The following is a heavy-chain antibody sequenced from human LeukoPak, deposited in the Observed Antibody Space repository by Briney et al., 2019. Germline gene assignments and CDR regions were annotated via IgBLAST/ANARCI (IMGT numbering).Heavy chain of an antibody. CDR2: ISSSSSYI. V-gene: IGHV3-21*01. CDR1: GFTFSSYS. Sequence: GGSLRLSCAASGFTFSSYSMNWVRQAPGKGLEWVSSISSSSSYIYYADSVKGRFTISRDNAKNSLYLQMNSLRAEDTAVYYCARDYSGAGDYYFDYSGQGTLVTVSS. J-gene: IGHJ4*02. D-gene: IGHD3-10*01. CDR3: ARDYSGAGDYYFDY.